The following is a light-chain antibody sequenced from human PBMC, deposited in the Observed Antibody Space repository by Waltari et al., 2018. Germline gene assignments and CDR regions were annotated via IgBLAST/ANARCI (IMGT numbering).Light chain of an antibody. CDR2: VNSDGRH. J-gene: IGLJ3*02. V-gene: IGLV4-69*01. CDR1: SGHNNNA. CDR3: QTWGTGTWV. Sequence: QPVLTQPPSASASLGASVKLTCTLSSGHNNNAIAWHQQQPEKGPRFLMKVNSDGRHSKGDGIPSRFSGSSSGTEWYLIISSLQSEDEADYYCQTWGTGTWVFGGGTRLTVL.